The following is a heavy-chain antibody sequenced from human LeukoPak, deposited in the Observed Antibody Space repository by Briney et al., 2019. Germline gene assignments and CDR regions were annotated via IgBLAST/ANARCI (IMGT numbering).Heavy chain of an antibody. CDR1: GFTFSSYW. Sequence: GGSLRLSCAASGFTFSSYWMHWVRHAPGKGLVWVSRINSDGSSTTYADSVKGRFTISRDNAKNTLYLQMNSLRAEDTAVYYCATSPVLLCDWGQGTLVTVSS. CDR3: ATSPVLLCD. V-gene: IGHV3-74*01. J-gene: IGHJ4*02. D-gene: IGHD3-10*01. CDR2: INSDGSST.